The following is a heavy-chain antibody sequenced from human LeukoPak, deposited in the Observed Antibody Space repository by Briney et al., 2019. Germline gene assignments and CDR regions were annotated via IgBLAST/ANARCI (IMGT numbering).Heavy chain of an antibody. D-gene: IGHD2-15*01. CDR1: GGTFSSYA. CDR2: INPSGGST. Sequence: ASVKVSCKASGGTFSSYAISWVRQAPGQGLEWMGIINPSGGSTSYAQKFQGRVTMTRDTSTSTVYMELSSLRSEDTAVYYCASHTYCSGGSCYHHYYYGMDVWGQGTTVTVSS. J-gene: IGHJ6*02. V-gene: IGHV1-46*01. CDR3: ASHTYCSGGSCYHHYYYGMDV.